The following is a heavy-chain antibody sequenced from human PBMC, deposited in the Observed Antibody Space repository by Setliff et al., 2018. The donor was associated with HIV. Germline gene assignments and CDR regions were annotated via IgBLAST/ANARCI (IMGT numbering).Heavy chain of an antibody. J-gene: IGHJ4*02. Sequence: GASVKVSCKASGYTFSSYSLHWVRQAPGQGLEWMGVINPHGGSTNYAQKFQGRVTMTRDTSTSTVYMELSSLRSDDTAVYYCATTKGLSSGYDYWGQGTLVTSPQ. D-gene: IGHD3-22*01. V-gene: IGHV1-46*01. CDR3: ATTKGLSSGYDY. CDR1: GYTFSSYS. CDR2: INPHGGST.